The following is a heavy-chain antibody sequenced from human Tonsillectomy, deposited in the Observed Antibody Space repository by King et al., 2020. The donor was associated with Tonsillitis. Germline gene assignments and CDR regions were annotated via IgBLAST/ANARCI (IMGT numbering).Heavy chain of an antibody. Sequence: VQLVESGGGLVQPGGSLXLSXXASGFTFSSYAXSWVXXAPXXGXXXXXXXXXXXXXXXXXXXVXXRFTISRXXXKNTLYLQMXGLRAEDTAVYYCAKPMDDILTGTSEIAFDIWGQGTMVTVSS. J-gene: IGHJ3*02. D-gene: IGHD3-9*01. V-gene: IGHV3-23*04. CDR1: GFTFSSYA. CDR2: XXXXXXXX. CDR3: AKPMDDILTGTSEIAFDI.